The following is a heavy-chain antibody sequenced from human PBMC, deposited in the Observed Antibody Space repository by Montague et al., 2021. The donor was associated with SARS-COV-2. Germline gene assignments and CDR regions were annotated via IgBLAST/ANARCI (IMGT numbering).Heavy chain of an antibody. V-gene: IGHV4-34*01. D-gene: IGHD3-10*01. CDR3: VRARITMVRGVRNRGSNWFDP. Sequence: SETLSLTCAVYGGSLSGYYWSWIRQPPGKGLEWIGEINHSGSTNYNPSLKSRVTISVDTSKNQFSLKLSSVTAADTAVYYCVRARITMVRGVRNRGSNWFDPWGQGTLVTVSS. CDR1: GGSLSGYY. CDR2: INHSGST. J-gene: IGHJ5*02.